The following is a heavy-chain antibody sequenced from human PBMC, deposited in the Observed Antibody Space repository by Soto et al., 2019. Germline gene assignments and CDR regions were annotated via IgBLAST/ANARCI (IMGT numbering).Heavy chain of an antibody. D-gene: IGHD3-22*01. CDR2: IYYNGNT. Sequence: PSETLSLTCTVSGGSISSDYWTWIRQPPGERLEWIGYIYYNGNTNYNPSLKSRVTISVDTSKNQFSLKLSSVTAADTAVYYCERAPGGDSSGYYSKWGQGTLVTVSS. CDR3: ERAPGGDSSGYYSK. J-gene: IGHJ4*02. V-gene: IGHV4-59*12. CDR1: GGSISSDY.